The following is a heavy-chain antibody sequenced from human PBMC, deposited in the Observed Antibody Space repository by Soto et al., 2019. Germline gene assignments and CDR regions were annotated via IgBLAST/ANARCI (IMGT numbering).Heavy chain of an antibody. CDR1: GDSMNNYY. J-gene: IGHJ4*02. D-gene: IGHD5-12*01. CDR2: IYSSGGT. Sequence: SETLSLTCTVSGDSMNNYYWTWIRQPPGKGLEWIGYIYSSGGTIYSPSLRGRLTISIDTSESQFSLKLTSVTAADTAVYYCARGKRASGYYRDDYLGQGTLVT. V-gene: IGHV4-59*01. CDR3: ARGKRASGYYRDDY.